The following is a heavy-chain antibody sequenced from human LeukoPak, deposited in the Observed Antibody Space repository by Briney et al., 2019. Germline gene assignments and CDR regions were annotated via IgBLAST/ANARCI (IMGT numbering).Heavy chain of an antibody. J-gene: IGHJ4*02. V-gene: IGHV1-69*06. CDR1: GGTFSSYA. CDR2: IIPIFGTA. Sequence: ASVKVSCKASGGTFSSYAISWVRQAPGQGLEWMGGIIPIFGTANYAQKFQGRVTITADKSTSTAYMELRSLRSDDTAVYYCVRDRDGYNGGDYWGQGTLVTVSS. D-gene: IGHD5-24*01. CDR3: VRDRDGYNGGDY.